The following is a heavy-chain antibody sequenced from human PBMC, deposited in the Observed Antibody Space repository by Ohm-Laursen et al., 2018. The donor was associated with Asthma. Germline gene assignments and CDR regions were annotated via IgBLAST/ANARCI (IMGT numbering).Heavy chain of an antibody. V-gene: IGHV2-70*01. J-gene: IGHJ4*02. CDR2: IDWDDDK. Sequence: TQTLTLTCTFSGFSLSTSGMRVSWIRQPPGKALEWLALIDWDDDKYYSTSLKTRLTISKDTSKNQVVLTMTNMDPVDTATYYCARTLYYYDSSGYYPFDYWGQGTLVTVSS. D-gene: IGHD3-22*01. CDR1: GFSLSTSGMR. CDR3: ARTLYYYDSSGYYPFDY.